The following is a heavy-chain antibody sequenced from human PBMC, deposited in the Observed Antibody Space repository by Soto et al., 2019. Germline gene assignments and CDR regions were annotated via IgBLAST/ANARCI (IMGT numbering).Heavy chain of an antibody. D-gene: IGHD2-15*01. V-gene: IGHV5-51*01. CDR3: ARGYYTTNICDPWFDP. J-gene: IGHJ5*02. CDR1: GYSFTSYW. Sequence: PGESLKISCTGVGYSFTSYWIGWVRQMPGKGLEWMGIIYPGDSDTRYSPSFQGQVTISADKSISTVYLQWSSLKASDTAMYYCARGYYTTNICDPWFDPWGQGTLVTVSS. CDR2: IYPGDSDT.